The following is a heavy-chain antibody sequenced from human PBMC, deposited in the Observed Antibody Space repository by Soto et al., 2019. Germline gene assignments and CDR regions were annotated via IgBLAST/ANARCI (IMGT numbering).Heavy chain of an antibody. Sequence: VQLWDSGGGLVQPGGSLRLSCAASGFSFSSSAMSWVRQAPGKRLEWVSTFRESGGTTHYADPVKGRFTISRDTSNNILFLQMNSLRAEDTAIYYCTKDSHCASISTTHDYWGQGTLVTVSS. D-gene: IGHD6-6*01. V-gene: IGHV3-23*01. CDR3: TKDSHCASISTTHDY. CDR1: GFSFSSSA. CDR2: FRESGGTT. J-gene: IGHJ4*02.